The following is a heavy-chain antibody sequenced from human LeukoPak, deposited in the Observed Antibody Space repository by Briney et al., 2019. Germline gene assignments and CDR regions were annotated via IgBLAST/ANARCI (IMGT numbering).Heavy chain of an antibody. V-gene: IGHV3-21*01. CDR3: ARERDGDNWNDADY. CDR1: GFTFSSYS. Sequence: GGSLRLSCAASGFTFSSYSMNWVRQAPGKGLEWGSSISSSSSYIYYADSVKGRLTISRDNAKNSLYLQMNSLRAEDTAVYYCARERDGDNWNDADYWGQGTLVTVSS. D-gene: IGHD1-1*01. CDR2: ISSSSSYI. J-gene: IGHJ4*02.